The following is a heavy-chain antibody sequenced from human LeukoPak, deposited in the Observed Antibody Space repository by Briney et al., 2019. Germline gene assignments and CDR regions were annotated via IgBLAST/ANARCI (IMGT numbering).Heavy chain of an antibody. V-gene: IGHV3-11*01. Sequence: NPGGSLRLSCAASGFTFSDYYMSWIRQAPGEGLEWVSYISSSGSTKYYADSVKGRFTISRDNANNSLYLQMNSLRADDTAVYYCARRDVLIVTLDPWGQGTLVTVSS. J-gene: IGHJ5*02. CDR3: ARRDVLIVTLDP. CDR1: GFTFSDYY. D-gene: IGHD3-16*02. CDR2: ISSSGSTK.